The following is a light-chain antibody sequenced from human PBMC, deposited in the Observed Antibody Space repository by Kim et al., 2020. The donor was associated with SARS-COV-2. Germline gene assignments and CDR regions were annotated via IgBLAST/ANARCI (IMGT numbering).Light chain of an antibody. J-gene: IGLJ1*01. V-gene: IGLV3-25*03. CDR3: QSEDGSGTYV. CDR2: KDN. CDR1: TLPEKQ. Sequence: VSPGQTARITCSGDTLPEKQTYWYQQKSGQAPLLVIYKDNERPSGIPGRFSGSSSGTTVTLTISGVQAEDDADYYCQSEDGSGTYVFGTGTKVTVL.